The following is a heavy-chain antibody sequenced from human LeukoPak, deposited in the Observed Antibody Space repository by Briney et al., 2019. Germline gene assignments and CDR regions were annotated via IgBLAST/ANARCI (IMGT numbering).Heavy chain of an antibody. CDR3: ARAYYGDDEDAFDI. CDR1: GFTVSSNY. J-gene: IGHJ3*02. D-gene: IGHD4-17*01. V-gene: IGHV3-53*01. Sequence: GGSLRLSCAASGFTVSSNYMSWVRQAPGKGLEWVSVIYSGGSTYYADSVKGRFTISRDNSKNTLYLQMNSLRAEDAAVYYCARAYYGDDEDAFDIWGQGTMVTVSS. CDR2: IYSGGST.